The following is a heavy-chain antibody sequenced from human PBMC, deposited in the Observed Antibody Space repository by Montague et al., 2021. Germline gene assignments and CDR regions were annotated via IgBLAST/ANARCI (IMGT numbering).Heavy chain of an antibody. D-gene: IGHD3-22*01. CDR1: GGSISSGGYY. J-gene: IGHJ3*01. Sequence: TLSLTCTVSGGSISSGGYYWSWIRQHPGKGLEWIGYIYYRGSAYYNPSLKSRDSISVDTSKNQFSLKLSSVTAADTAVYYCARVTDSSGYYWGAFDVWGQGTMVTVSS. V-gene: IGHV4-31*03. CDR2: IYYRGSA. CDR3: ARVTDSSGYYWGAFDV.